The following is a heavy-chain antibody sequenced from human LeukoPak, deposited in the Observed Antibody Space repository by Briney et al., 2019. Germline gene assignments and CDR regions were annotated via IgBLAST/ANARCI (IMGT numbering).Heavy chain of an antibody. CDR1: GFTFSNYN. J-gene: IGHJ5*02. CDR2: ISSSSTYI. V-gene: IGHV3-21*01. D-gene: IGHD3-10*01. CDR3: ARDSGASGPSGRFDP. Sequence: GGSLRLSCAASGFTFSNYNMNWVRQAPGKGLEWVSFISSSSTYILYADSVRGRFTISRDKANNSLYLQMNSLRAEDTAVYYCARDSGASGPSGRFDPWGQGTLVTVSS.